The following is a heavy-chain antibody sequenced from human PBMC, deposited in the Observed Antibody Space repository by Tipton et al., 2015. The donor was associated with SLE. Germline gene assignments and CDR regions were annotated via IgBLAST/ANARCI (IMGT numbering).Heavy chain of an antibody. CDR3: ARAPGQLWPWDY. CDR1: GGSISSGSYY. V-gene: IGHV4-61*02. Sequence: TLSLTCTVSGGSISSGSYYWSWIRQPAGKGLEWIGRIYTSGGTNYNPSLKSRVTISVDTSENQFSLKVSSVTAADTAVYYCARAPGQLWPWDYWGQGTLFTVSS. J-gene: IGHJ4*02. D-gene: IGHD5-18*01. CDR2: IYTSGGT.